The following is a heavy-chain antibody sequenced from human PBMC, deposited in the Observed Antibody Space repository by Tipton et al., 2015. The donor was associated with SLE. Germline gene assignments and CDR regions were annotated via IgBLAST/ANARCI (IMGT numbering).Heavy chain of an antibody. CDR1: GGSITSGSYY. V-gene: IGHV4-61*02. CDR2: IYTTGST. D-gene: IGHD7-27*01. J-gene: IGHJ5*02. CDR3: ARETGAEVYDP. Sequence: TLSLTCTVSGGSITSGSYYWSWIRQPAGKGLEWIGRIYTTGSTIYDPSLKSRVTMSVDTSKNQFSLKLSSVTAADTAVYYCARETGAEVYDPWGQGTLVTVSS.